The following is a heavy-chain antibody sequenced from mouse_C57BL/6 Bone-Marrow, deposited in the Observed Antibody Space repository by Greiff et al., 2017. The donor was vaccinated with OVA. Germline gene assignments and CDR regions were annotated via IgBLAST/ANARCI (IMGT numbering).Heavy chain of an antibody. CDR2: IDPETGGT. Sequence: VQRVESGAELVRPGASVTLSCKASGYTFTDYEMHWVKQTPVHGLEWIGAIDPETGGTAYNQKFKGKAILTADKSSSTAYMELRSLTSEDSAVYYCTRWGLYYYGSSDVLDVWGTGTTVTVSS. J-gene: IGHJ1*03. CDR3: TRWGLYYYGSSDVLDV. CDR1: GYTFTDYE. V-gene: IGHV1-15*01. D-gene: IGHD1-1*01.